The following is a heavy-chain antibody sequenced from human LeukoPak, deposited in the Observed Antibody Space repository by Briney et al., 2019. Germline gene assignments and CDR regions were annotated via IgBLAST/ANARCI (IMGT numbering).Heavy chain of an antibody. V-gene: IGHV7-4-1*02. J-gene: IGHJ4*02. D-gene: IGHD3-10*01. CDR3: ARLWFGELLYQYYFDY. CDR1: GYTFTSYA. Sequence: ASVKVSCKASGYTFTSYAMNWVRQAPGQGLEWMGWINTNTGNPTYAQGFTGRFVFSLDTSVSTAYLQISSLKAEDTAVYYCARLWFGELLYQYYFDYWDQGTLVTVSS. CDR2: INTNTGNP.